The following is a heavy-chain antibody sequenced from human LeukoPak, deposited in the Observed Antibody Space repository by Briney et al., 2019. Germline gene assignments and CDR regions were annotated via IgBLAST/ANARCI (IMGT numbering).Heavy chain of an antibody. Sequence: GGSLRLSCAASGFTFSGYAMHWVRQAQGKGLEWVAVISNDGSNKYSADSVKGRFAISRDNSKNTLFLQMNSLRAEDTAVYYCARVLEGDFWSGYFVYYGMDVWGQGTTVTVSS. D-gene: IGHD3-3*01. V-gene: IGHV3-30*09. CDR1: GFTFSGYA. J-gene: IGHJ6*02. CDR2: ISNDGSNK. CDR3: ARVLEGDFWSGYFVYYGMDV.